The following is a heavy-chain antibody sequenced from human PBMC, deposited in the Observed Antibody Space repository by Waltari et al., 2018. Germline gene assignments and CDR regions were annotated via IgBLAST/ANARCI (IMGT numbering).Heavy chain of an antibody. J-gene: IGHJ3*02. Sequence: QVQLQESGPGLVKPSQTLSLTCTVSGGSISSGGYYWSWIRQHPGKGLEWIGYIYYSGSTYYNPSLKSRVTMSVDTSKNQFSLKLSSVTAADTAVYYCAIDTGYSSGWYGDAFDIWGQGTMVTVSS. CDR3: AIDTGYSSGWYGDAFDI. V-gene: IGHV4-31*03. CDR2: IYYSGST. CDR1: GGSISSGGYY. D-gene: IGHD6-19*01.